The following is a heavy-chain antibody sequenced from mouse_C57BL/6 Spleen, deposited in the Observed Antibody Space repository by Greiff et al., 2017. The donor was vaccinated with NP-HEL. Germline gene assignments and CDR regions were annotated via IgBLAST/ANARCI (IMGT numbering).Heavy chain of an antibody. V-gene: IGHV1-15*01. CDR1: GYTFTDYE. Sequence: QVQLKESGAELVRPGASVTLSCKASGYTFTDYEMHWVKQTPVHGLEWIGAIDPETGGTAYNQKFKGKAILTADKSSSTAYMELRSLTSEDSAVYYCTRSGTVVEPDWGTGTTVTVSS. CDR2: IDPETGGT. J-gene: IGHJ1*03. CDR3: TRSGTVVEPD. D-gene: IGHD1-1*01.